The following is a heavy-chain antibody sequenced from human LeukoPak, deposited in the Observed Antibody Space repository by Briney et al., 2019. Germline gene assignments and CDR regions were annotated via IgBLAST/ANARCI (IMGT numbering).Heavy chain of an antibody. CDR1: GFTFRNYA. D-gene: IGHD4-17*01. CDR3: ANIPPFVYGDYAIRLD. V-gene: IGHV3-23*01. CDR2: IRNFGET. J-gene: IGHJ4*02. Sequence: GASLRLSCAASGFTFRNYAMPWVRQAPGKGLEWVSSIRNFGETHYADSVRGRFIISRDNSQNTLYLQMNRLRAEDSALYYCANIPPFVYGDYAIRLDWGQGTLVTVSS.